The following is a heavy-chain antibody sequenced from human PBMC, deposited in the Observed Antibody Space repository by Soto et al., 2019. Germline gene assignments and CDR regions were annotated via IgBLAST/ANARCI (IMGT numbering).Heavy chain of an antibody. D-gene: IGHD3-9*01. J-gene: IGHJ4*02. CDR2: IYYSGST. CDR3: ARVLNYDILTGYYYFDY. Sequence: SETLSLTCTVSGGSISSYYWSWIRQPPGKGLEWIGYIYYSGSTNYNPSLKRRVTISVDTSKNQFSLKLSSVTAADTAVYYCARVLNYDILTGYYYFDYWGQGTLVTVSS. CDR1: GGSISSYY. V-gene: IGHV4-59*01.